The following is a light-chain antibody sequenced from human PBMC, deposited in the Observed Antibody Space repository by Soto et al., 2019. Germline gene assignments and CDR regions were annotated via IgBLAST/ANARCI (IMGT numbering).Light chain of an antibody. J-gene: IGKJ4*01. CDR3: QQYNNWQLT. Sequence: EIAMTQSPATLSVSPGERATLSCRASQSVNSNLAWYQQKPGQAPRLLIYGASTRATGIPARLSGSGSGTEFTITISSMQSEDFAVYYCQQYNNWQLTFGGGTKVEIK. CDR2: GAS. CDR1: QSVNSN. V-gene: IGKV3-15*01.